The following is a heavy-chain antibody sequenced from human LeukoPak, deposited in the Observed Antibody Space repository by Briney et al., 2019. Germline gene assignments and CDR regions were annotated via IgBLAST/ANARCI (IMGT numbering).Heavy chain of an antibody. CDR2: IYYSGST. CDR3: ASVRSETDYYYYMDV. CDR1: GGSISSGGYY. D-gene: IGHD3-10*01. V-gene: IGHV4-31*03. J-gene: IGHJ6*03. Sequence: PSQTLSLTCTVSGGSISSGGYYWSWIRQHPGKGLEWIGYIYYSGSTYYNPSLKSRVTISVDTSKNQFSLRLSSVTAADTAVYYCASVRSETDYYYYMDVWGKGTTVTVSS.